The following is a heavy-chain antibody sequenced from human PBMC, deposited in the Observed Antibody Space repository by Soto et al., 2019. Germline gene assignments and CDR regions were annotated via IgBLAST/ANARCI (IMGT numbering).Heavy chain of an antibody. CDR1: GFSLTTSGVG. CDR2: IYWYDDK. CDR3: AHRVLRTVFGLVTTTAIYFDF. V-gene: IGHV2-5*01. D-gene: IGHD3-3*01. Sequence: QITLNESGPTVVRPTETLTLTCRFSGFSLTTSGVGVGWIRQSPGKAPEWLASIYWYDDKRYSASLKCRLTISKDTSKNQVVLTLSDLDPTDTATYYCAHRVLRTVFGLVTTTAIYFDFWGQGTPVAVSS. J-gene: IGHJ4*02.